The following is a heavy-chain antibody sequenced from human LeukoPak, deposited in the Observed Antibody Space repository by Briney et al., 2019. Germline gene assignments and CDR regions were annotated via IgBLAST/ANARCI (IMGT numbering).Heavy chain of an antibody. D-gene: IGHD3-10*01. CDR1: GFTFSDYY. Sequence: GGSLRLSCAASGFTFSDYYMSWIRQAPGKGLEWVSYISSSGSTIYYADSVKGRFTISRDNAKNSLYLQMNSLRAEDTAVYYCARRITMVRGVDAFDIWGQGTMVTVSS. J-gene: IGHJ3*02. V-gene: IGHV3-11*04. CDR3: ARRITMVRGVDAFDI. CDR2: ISSSGSTI.